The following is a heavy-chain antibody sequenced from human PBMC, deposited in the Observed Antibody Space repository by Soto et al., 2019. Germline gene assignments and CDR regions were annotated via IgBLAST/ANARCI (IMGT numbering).Heavy chain of an antibody. CDR1: GYTFTSYA. CDR2: INAGNGNT. Sequence: QVQLVQSGAEEKKPGASVKVSCKASGYTFTSYAMHWVRQAPGQRLEWMGWINAGNGNTKYSQKFQGRVTITRDTSATTAYLELSSLRSEDTAVYYSATGSGYYYWPDYWRQATLLTVSS. V-gene: IGHV1-3*05. J-gene: IGHJ4*02. D-gene: IGHD3-22*01. CDR3: ATGSGYYYWPDY.